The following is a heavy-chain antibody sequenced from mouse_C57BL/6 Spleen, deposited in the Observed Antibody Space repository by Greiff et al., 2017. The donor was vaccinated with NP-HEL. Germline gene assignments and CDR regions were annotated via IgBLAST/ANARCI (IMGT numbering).Heavy chain of an antibody. CDR2: IWGVGST. V-gene: IGHV2-6*01. D-gene: IGHD3-3*01. Sequence: VNVVESGPGLVAPSQSLSITCTVSGFSLTSYGVDWVRQSPGKGLEWLGVIWGVGSTNYNSALKSRLSISKDNSKSQVFLKMNSLQTDDTAMYYCARQLENAMDYWGQGTSVTVSS. J-gene: IGHJ4*01. CDR3: ARQLENAMDY. CDR1: GFSLTSYG.